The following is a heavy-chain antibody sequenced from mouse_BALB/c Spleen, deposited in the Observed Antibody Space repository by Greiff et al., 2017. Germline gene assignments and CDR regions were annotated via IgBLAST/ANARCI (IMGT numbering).Heavy chain of an antibody. CDR2: IDPYNGGT. D-gene: IGHD2-3*01. CDR3: ARGGAYDGYFYWFFDV. CDR1: GFNIKDYY. V-gene: IGHV1S135*01. Sequence: VQLQQSGAELVRSGASVKLSCTASGFNIKDYYMHWVKQSHRKSLEWIGYIDPYNGGTSYNQKSKGKATLTVDKSSSTAYMHLNSLTSEDSAIYYCARGGAYDGYFYWFFDVWGAGTTVTVSS. J-gene: IGHJ1*01.